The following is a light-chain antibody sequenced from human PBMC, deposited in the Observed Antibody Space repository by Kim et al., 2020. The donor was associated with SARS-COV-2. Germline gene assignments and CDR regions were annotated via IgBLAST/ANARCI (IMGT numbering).Light chain of an antibody. CDR1: SSKIGTHS. J-gene: IGLJ3*02. CDR3: ATWDDSLSARL. V-gene: IGLV1-47*01. CDR2: KNN. Sequence: GQRVTISCSGRSSKIGTHSVSWYQQLPGTAPKLLIYKNNQRPSGVPDRFSGSKSDTSASLAISGLRSEDEADYYCATWDDSLSARLFGVGTKLTVL.